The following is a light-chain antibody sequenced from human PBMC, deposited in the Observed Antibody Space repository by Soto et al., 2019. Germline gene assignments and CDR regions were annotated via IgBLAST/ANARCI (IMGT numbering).Light chain of an antibody. CDR2: GAS. CDR3: QHYGRSPS. V-gene: IGKV3-20*01. Sequence: LTQSPDTLSLSPGEGATLSCRASQIIGSAYLAWYQQKPGQAPRLLIFGASTRATGTPHRFSGSGSGTDFTLTISALESEDVGVYYCQHYGRSPSFGRGTKVDSK. CDR1: QIIGSAY. J-gene: IGKJ1*01.